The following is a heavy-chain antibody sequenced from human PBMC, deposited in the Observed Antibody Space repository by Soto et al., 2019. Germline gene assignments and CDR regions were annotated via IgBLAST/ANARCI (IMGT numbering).Heavy chain of an antibody. CDR1: GGSFSGYY. J-gene: IGHJ5*02. CDR2: INHSGST. CDR3: GRGAPDLLIVYYTSNWFDH. V-gene: IGHV4-34*01. Sequence: SETLSLTCAVYGGSFSGYYWCWIRQHPGKGLEWIGEINHSGSTNYNPSLQSRVTISVDTSKNQFSLKMRSVTAAATAVYYCGRGAPDLLIVYYTSNWFDHLGQAMGVTVS. D-gene: IGHD3-9*01.